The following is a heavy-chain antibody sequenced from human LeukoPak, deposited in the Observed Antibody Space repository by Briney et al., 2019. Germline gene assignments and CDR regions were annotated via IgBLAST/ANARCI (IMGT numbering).Heavy chain of an antibody. V-gene: IGHV1-69*04. CDR2: IIPIFGIA. J-gene: IGHJ6*02. Sequence: SVKVSCTASGGTFTSYAISRVRQAPGPGLEWMGRIIPIFGIANYAQKFQGRVTITADKSTSTAYMELSSLRSEDTAVYYCARDRSSGGPYYYYGMDVWGQGTTVTVSS. CDR3: ARDRSSGGPYYYYGMDV. D-gene: IGHD6-19*01. CDR1: GGTFTSYA.